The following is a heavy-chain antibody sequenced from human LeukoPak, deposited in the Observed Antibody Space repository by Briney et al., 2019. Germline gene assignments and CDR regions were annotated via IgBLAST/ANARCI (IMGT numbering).Heavy chain of an antibody. Sequence: PGGSLRLSCVASGFSLRSYSMNWVRQAPGKGLEWVSSISSSSSYIYYADSVKGRFTISRDNAKNSLYLQMNSLRAEDTAVYYCARGAGECSGGSCYVINWFDPWGQGTLVTVSS. V-gene: IGHV3-21*01. CDR3: ARGAGECSGGSCYVINWFDP. J-gene: IGHJ5*02. CDR2: ISSSSSYI. D-gene: IGHD2-15*01. CDR1: GFSLRSYS.